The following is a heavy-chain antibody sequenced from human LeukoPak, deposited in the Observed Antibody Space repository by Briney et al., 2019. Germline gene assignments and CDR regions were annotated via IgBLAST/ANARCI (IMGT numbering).Heavy chain of an antibody. D-gene: IGHD4-17*01. CDR3: ARGIYGDPVAFDY. CDR1: GFTFSSFY. CDR2: IYNDGTNT. V-gene: IGHV3-74*03. J-gene: IGHJ4*02. Sequence: PGGSLRLSCTASGFTFSSFYMHWVRQVPGKGLVWVSRIYNDGTNTKYAGFVEGRFTISRDNAKNTLYLQMNSLRVEDTGVYYCARGIYGDPVAFDYWGQGILVTVSS.